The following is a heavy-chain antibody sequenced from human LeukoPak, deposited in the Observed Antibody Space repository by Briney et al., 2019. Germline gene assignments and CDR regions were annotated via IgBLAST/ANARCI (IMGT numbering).Heavy chain of an antibody. J-gene: IGHJ5*02. CDR1: GFTSSTNW. Sequence: GGSLRLSCAASGFTSSTNWMHWVRQAPGKGLVWVSRISIDGSTTNYADSVKGRFTISRDNAKNTLYLQMNSLRPEDTALYYCAKALLARKVTSGDNWFDPWGQGTLVTVSS. CDR2: ISIDGSTT. V-gene: IGHV3-74*01. CDR3: AKALLARKVTSGDNWFDP. D-gene: IGHD1-26*01.